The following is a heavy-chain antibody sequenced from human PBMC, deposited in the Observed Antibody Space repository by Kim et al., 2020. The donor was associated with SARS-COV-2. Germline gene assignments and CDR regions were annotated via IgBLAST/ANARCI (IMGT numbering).Heavy chain of an antibody. J-gene: IGHJ4*02. D-gene: IGHD2-15*01. V-gene: IGHV3-23*01. CDR3: AKDPRYCSGGSCYSGPIGVFDY. Sequence: GGSLRLSCAASGFTFSSYAMSWVRQAPGKGLEWVSAISGSGGSTYYADSVKGRFTISRDNSKNTLYLQMNSLRAEDTAVYYCAKDPRYCSGGSCYSGPIGVFDYWGQGTLVTVSS. CDR1: GFTFSSYA. CDR2: ISGSGGST.